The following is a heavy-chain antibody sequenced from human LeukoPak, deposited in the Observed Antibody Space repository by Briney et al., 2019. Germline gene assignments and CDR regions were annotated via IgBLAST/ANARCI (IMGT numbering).Heavy chain of an antibody. Sequence: SDTLSLTCAVSGYSISSSNWWGWIRQPPGKGLEWIGFIYHSGATNYNPSLKGRVTMSVDTSKNQFSLGLTSVTDVDTAVYYCARLHNAGAVPGTNFFDYWGQGTLLTVSS. CDR3: ARLHNAGAVPGTNFFDY. CDR2: IYHSGAT. J-gene: IGHJ4*02. CDR1: GYSISSSNW. V-gene: IGHV4-28*01. D-gene: IGHD6-19*01.